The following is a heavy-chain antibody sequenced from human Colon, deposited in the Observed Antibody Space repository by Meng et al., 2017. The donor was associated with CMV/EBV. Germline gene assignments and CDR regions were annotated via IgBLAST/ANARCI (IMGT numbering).Heavy chain of an antibody. Sequence: PVSCGSIISGCYYWSWIRQHPGKGLEWIGYIYYSGSTYYNPSLKSRVTISVDTSKNQFSLKLSSVTAADTAVYYCARVGGELLIDYWGQGTLVTVSS. D-gene: IGHD1-26*01. CDR1: CGSIISGCYY. J-gene: IGHJ4*02. CDR2: IYYSGST. CDR3: ARVGGELLIDY. V-gene: IGHV4-31*03.